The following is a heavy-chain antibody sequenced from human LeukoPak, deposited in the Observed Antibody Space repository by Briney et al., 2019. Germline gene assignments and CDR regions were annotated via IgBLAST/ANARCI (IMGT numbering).Heavy chain of an antibody. Sequence: GGSLRLSCSASGFTFSSHDMHWVRQATGKGLEWVSTIGTAGDTYYPGSVKGRFTISRENAKNSLYLQMNILKAGDTAVYYCARGGPGYYLDYWGQGTLVTVSP. J-gene: IGHJ4*02. CDR1: GFTFSSHD. CDR2: IGTAGDT. CDR3: ARGGPGYYLDY. V-gene: IGHV3-13*01.